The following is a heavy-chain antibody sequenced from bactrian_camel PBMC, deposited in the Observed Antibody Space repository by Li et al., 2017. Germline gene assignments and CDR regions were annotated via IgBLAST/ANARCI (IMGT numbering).Heavy chain of an antibody. J-gene: IGHJ4*01. CDR1: GFQFSTYW. CDR2: IDFTYGVS. V-gene: IGHV3S1*01. D-gene: IGHD4*01. Sequence: HVQLVESGGGLVRPGGSLRLSCVASGFQFSTYWMFWVRQGPGKGLEWVSLIDFTYGVSFYEDSVKGRFTISRDDEKNTVYLQMNSLKSEDTALYYCAAEAWTSNTDYFNYWGQGTQVTVS. CDR3: AAEAWTSNTDYFNY.